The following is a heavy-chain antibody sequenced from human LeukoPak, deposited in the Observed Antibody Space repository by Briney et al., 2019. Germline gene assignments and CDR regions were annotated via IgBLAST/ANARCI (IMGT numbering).Heavy chain of an antibody. D-gene: IGHD2-8*01. Sequence: ASVKVSCKASGYTFTGYYMHWVRQAPGQGLEWMGWINPNSGGTNYAQKFQGRVTMTRDTSISTAYMELRSLRSDDTAVYYCARAIGDIVLMVYAQGGFDPWGQGTLVTVSS. CDR1: GYTFTGYY. CDR2: INPNSGGT. CDR3: ARAIGDIVLMVYAQGGFDP. V-gene: IGHV1-2*02. J-gene: IGHJ5*02.